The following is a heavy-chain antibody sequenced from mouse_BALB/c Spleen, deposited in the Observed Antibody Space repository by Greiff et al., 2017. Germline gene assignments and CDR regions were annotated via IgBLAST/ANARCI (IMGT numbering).Heavy chain of an antibody. D-gene: IGHD2-1*01. CDR2: INSDGGST. CDR3: ERHKVSDY. CDR1: EYAFPSHD. Sequence: EVQVVESGAGLVQPGQSLSLSCAATEYAFPSHDMSWVRQTPEKRLELVAAINSDGGSTYYPDTMERRFIISRDNTKKTLYLQMSSLTSEDTALYYCERHKVSDYWGQGTTLTVSS. V-gene: IGHV5-2*01. J-gene: IGHJ2*01.